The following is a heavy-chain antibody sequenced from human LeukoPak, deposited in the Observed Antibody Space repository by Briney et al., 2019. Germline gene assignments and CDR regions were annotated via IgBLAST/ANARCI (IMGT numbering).Heavy chain of an antibody. CDR1: GGSISSGSYY. Sequence: PSETLSLTCTVSGGSISSGSYYWSWIRQPAGKGLEWIGRIYTSGSTNYNPSLKSRVTISVDTSKNQFSLKLSSVTAADTAVYYCARDLGGGTTSIWYFDLWGRGTLVTVSS. CDR3: ARDLGGGTTSIWYFDL. CDR2: IYTSGST. D-gene: IGHD1-7*01. V-gene: IGHV4-61*02. J-gene: IGHJ2*01.